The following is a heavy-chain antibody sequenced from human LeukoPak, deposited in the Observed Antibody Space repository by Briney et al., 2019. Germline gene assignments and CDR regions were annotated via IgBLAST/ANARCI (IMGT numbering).Heavy chain of an antibody. D-gene: IGHD6-19*01. CDR1: DGSFSGYY. CDR2: INHSGST. CDR3: ARDVAGSAFDI. Sequence: PPETLSLTCAVYDGSFSGYYWSWIRQPPGKGLEWIGEINHSGSTNYNPSLKSRVTISVDTSKNQFSLKLSSVTAADTAVYYCARDVAGSAFDIWGQGTMVTVSS. V-gene: IGHV4-34*01. J-gene: IGHJ3*02.